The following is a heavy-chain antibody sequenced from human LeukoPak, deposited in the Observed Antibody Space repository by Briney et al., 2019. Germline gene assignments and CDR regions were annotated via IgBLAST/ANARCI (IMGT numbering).Heavy chain of an antibody. J-gene: IGHJ4*02. CDR2: ISDSGGST. CDR3: AKDLYTVLVDPYDY. CDR1: GFPFSSYA. V-gene: IGHV3-64*04. Sequence: PGGSLRLSCSASGFPFSSYAMHWVRQAPGKGLEYVSAISDSGGSTYYADSVKGRFTISRGNSKNTLYLQMNSLRAEDTAVYFCAKDLYTVLVDPYDYWGQGTLVTVSS. D-gene: IGHD5-18*01.